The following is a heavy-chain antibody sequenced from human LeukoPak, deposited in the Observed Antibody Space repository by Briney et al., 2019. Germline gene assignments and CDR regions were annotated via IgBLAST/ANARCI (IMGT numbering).Heavy chain of an antibody. V-gene: IGHV3-23*01. CDR1: GFTFSSYA. J-gene: IGHJ6*02. CDR2: ISGSGGST. Sequence: PGGSLRLSCAASGFTFSSYAMSWVRQAPGKGLEWVSAISGSGGSTYYADSVKGRFTISRDNSKNTLYLQMNSLRVEDTAVYYCAKGYSSSWYWYYYGMDVWGQGTTVTVSS. D-gene: IGHD6-13*01. CDR3: AKGYSSSWYWYYYGMDV.